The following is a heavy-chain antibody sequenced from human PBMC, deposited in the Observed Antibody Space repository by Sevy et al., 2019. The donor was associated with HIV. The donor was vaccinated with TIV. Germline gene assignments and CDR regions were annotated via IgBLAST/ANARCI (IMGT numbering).Heavy chain of an antibody. CDR2: IYYSGST. D-gene: IGHD2-15*01. Sequence: SETLSLTCTVSGGSISSSSYYWGWIRQSPGKGLEWIGSIYYSGSTYYNPSLKCRVTISVDTSKNQFSLKLSSVTAADTAVYYCARHNCLSLICRRNWFDPWGQGTLVTDSS. CDR1: GGSISSSSYY. CDR3: ARHNCLSLICRRNWFDP. V-gene: IGHV4-39*01. J-gene: IGHJ5*02.